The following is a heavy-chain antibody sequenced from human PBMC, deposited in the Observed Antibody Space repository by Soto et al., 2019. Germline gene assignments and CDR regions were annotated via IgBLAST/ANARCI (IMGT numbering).Heavy chain of an antibody. Sequence: SVKVSCKASGYTFTIYGINWVRQAPGQGLEWMGGIIPIFGTANYAQKFQGRVTITADESTSTAYMELSSLRSEDTAVYYCARGRIVLVPAAIVGWFDPWGQGTLVTVSS. CDR3: ARGRIVLVPAAIVGWFDP. J-gene: IGHJ5*02. V-gene: IGHV1-69*13. D-gene: IGHD2-2*01. CDR1: GYTFTIYG. CDR2: IIPIFGTA.